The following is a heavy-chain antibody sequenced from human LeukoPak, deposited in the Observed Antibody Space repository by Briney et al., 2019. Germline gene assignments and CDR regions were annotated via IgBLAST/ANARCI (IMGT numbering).Heavy chain of an antibody. V-gene: IGHV3-33*01. D-gene: IGHD1-7*01. J-gene: IGHJ4*02. CDR2: IWYDGSNK. Sequence: PGGSLRLSCAASGFTFSSYGMHWVRQAPGKGLEWVAVIWYDGSNKYYGDSVKGRFTIARDNSNNMLYLQMNSLRAEDTAVYYCARDRGKWNYVSPFDKWGQGTLVTVSS. CDR3: ARDRGKWNYVSPFDK. CDR1: GFTFSSYG.